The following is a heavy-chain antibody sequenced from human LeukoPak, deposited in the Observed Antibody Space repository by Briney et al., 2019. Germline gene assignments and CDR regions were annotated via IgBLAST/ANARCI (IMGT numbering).Heavy chain of an antibody. Sequence: SETLSLTCAVYGGSFSGYYWSWIRQPPGKGLEWIGEINHSGSTNYNPSFKSRVTISVDTSKNQFSLKLSSVTAADTAVYYCASGSSYFDYWGQGTLVTVSS. J-gene: IGHJ4*02. CDR2: INHSGST. V-gene: IGHV4-34*01. D-gene: IGHD1-26*01. CDR3: ASGSSYFDY. CDR1: GGSFSGYY.